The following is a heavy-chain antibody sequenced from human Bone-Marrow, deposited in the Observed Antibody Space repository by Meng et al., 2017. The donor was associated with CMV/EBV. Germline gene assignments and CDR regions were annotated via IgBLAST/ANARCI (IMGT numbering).Heavy chain of an antibody. D-gene: IGHD7-27*01. J-gene: IGHJ4*02. CDR2: ISYDGSNK. V-gene: IGHV3-30*18. CDR1: GFTFDDYG. CDR3: AKDRGWGAYYFDY. Sequence: GESLKISCAASGFTFDDYGMSWVRQAPGKGLEWVAVISYDGSNKYYADSVKGRFTISRDNSKNTLYLQMNSLRAEDTAVYYCAKDRGWGAYYFDYWGQGTLVTVSS.